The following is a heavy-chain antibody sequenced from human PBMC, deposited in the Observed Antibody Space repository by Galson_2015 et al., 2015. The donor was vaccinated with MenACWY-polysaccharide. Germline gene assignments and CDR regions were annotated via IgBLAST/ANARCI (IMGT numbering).Heavy chain of an antibody. V-gene: IGHV3-73*01. CDR2: NSYAT. Sequence: NSYATAYAASVKGRFTISRDDSKNTAYLQMNSLKTVGTAVYYCTTDLAGYYSSDFDYWGQGTLVTVSS. J-gene: IGHJ4*02. D-gene: IGHD4-11*01. CDR3: TTDLAGYYSSDFDY.